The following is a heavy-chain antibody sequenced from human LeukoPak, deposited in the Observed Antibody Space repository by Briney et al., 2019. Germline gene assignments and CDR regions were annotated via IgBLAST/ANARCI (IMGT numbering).Heavy chain of an antibody. V-gene: IGHV3-23*01. Sequence: PGGSLRLSCAASGFNFSNYAMTWVRQAPGKGLEWVSGVTGSSSNTYYADSVKGRFTISRDNAKNSLYLQMNSLRAEDTAVYYCARDVNGYFDYWGQGTLVTVSS. CDR1: GFNFSNYA. CDR3: ARDVNGYFDY. J-gene: IGHJ4*02. CDR2: VTGSSSNT.